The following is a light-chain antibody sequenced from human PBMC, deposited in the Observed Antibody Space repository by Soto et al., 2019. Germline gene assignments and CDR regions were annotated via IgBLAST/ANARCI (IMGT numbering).Light chain of an antibody. Sequence: DIQMTQSPSSVSASVGDRVIITSRASQDISSSLAWYQQKPGQAPKLLIYGASSLQSGVPARFSGSGSGTDFTLTISSLKPEDFATYYCQQPTSFPLTFGGGTKVEIK. CDR2: GAS. J-gene: IGKJ4*01. CDR1: QDISSS. V-gene: IGKV1-12*01. CDR3: QQPTSFPLT.